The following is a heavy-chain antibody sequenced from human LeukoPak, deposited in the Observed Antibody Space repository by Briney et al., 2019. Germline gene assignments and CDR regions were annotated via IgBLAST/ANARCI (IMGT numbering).Heavy chain of an antibody. CDR1: GGSISSSSYY. CDR2: IYYSGST. J-gene: IGHJ3*02. D-gene: IGHD3-3*01. V-gene: IGHV4-39*01. Sequence: SETLSLTCTVPGGSISSSSYYWGWIRQPPGKGLEWIGSIYYSGSTYYNPSLKSRVTISVDTSKNQFSLKLSSVTAADTAVYYCARARRITIFGVVTGNAFDIWGQGTMVTVSS. CDR3: ARARRITIFGVVTGNAFDI.